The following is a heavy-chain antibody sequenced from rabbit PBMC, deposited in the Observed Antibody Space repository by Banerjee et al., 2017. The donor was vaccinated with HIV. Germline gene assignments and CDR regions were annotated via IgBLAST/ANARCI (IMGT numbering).Heavy chain of an antibody. D-gene: IGHD1-1*01. CDR3: ARGYWTDGLHL. CDR1: GFDFNSSYY. Sequence: QSLEESGGDLVKPGASLTLTCKASGFDFNSSYYMCWVRQAPGKGLEWIACIYGGSGSTWYANWAKGRFTISKTSSTTVTLQMTSLTAADTATYFCARGYWTDGLHLWGQGTLVTVS. J-gene: IGHJ4*01. CDR2: IYGGSGST. V-gene: IGHV1S40*01.